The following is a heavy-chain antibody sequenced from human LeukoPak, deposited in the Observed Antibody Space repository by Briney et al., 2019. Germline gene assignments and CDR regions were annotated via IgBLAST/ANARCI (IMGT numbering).Heavy chain of an antibody. V-gene: IGHV4-59*01. CDR1: GGSISSYY. Sequence: PSETLSLTCTVPGGSISSYYWSWIRQPPGKGLEWIGYIYYSGSTNYNPSLKSRVTISVDTSKNQFSLKLSSVTAADTAVYYCARVGRVTTENWFDPWGQGTLVTVSS. D-gene: IGHD4-17*01. J-gene: IGHJ5*02. CDR3: ARVGRVTTENWFDP. CDR2: IYYSGST.